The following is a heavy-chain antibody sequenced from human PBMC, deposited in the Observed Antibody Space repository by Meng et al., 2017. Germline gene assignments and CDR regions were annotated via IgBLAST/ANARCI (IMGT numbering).Heavy chain of an antibody. J-gene: IGHJ4*02. CDR2: INQSGST. D-gene: IGHD3-16*01. CDR1: GGSFSGYY. Sequence: QLQPQESGPVLLNASDSLSLPCACYGGSFSGYYWSWIRQPPGQGLEWIGEINQSGSTNYNPSLKSRVTISVDTSKSQFSLKLSSVTAAATAVYYCARELKEQSFAWGYWGQGTLVTVSS. CDR3: ARELKEQSFAWGY. V-gene: IGHV4-34*01.